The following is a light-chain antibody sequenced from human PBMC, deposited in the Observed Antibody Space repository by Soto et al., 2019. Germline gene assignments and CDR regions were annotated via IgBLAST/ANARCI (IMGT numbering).Light chain of an antibody. Sequence: QSVLTQPPSVSATPGQGVTLSCSGGDSNIGSTAVNWYQQLPGTAPKLLIYSSNQRPSGVPDRISGSKSGTSASLAISGLQSADEADYYCAAWDDDLHVWLFGGGTKLTVL. CDR3: AAWDDDLHVWL. J-gene: IGLJ3*02. V-gene: IGLV1-44*01. CDR1: DSNIGSTA. CDR2: SSN.